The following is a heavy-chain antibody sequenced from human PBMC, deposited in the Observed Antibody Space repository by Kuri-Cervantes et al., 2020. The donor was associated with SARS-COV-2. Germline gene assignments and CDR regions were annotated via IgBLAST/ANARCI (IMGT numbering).Heavy chain of an antibody. Sequence: KISCKASGGTFSSYAISWVRQAPGQGLEWMGGIIPIFGTANYAQKFQGRVTITADKSTSTAYMELSSLRSEDTAVYYCARVGANVIRPENWFDPWGQGTLVTVSS. J-gene: IGHJ5*02. CDR1: GGTFSSYA. CDR2: IIPIFGTA. D-gene: IGHD1-26*01. CDR3: ARVGANVIRPENWFDP. V-gene: IGHV1-69*06.